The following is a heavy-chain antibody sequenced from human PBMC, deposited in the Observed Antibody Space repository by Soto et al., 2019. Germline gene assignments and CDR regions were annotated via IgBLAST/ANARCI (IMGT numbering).Heavy chain of an antibody. J-gene: IGHJ4*02. D-gene: IGHD6-25*01. V-gene: IGHV4-31*03. CDR3: TREAGY. CDR1: GGSVSSGGFY. Sequence: QVRLQESGPGLVKPSQTLSLTCTVSGGSVSSGGFYWNWIRQHPGKGLEWIGYMYNDGRTEYNPSLKSRVSISVDTPKNQFSLKVMSVTVADTAGYYCTREAGYWGQGILVTVSS. CDR2: MYNDGRT.